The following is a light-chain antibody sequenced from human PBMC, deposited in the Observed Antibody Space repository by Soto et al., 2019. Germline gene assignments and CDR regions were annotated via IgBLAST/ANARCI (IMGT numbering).Light chain of an antibody. J-gene: IGLJ2*01. CDR3: QTWDTGIVV. CDR2: LNSDGSH. CDR1: SGHSSYA. Sequence: QPVLTQSPSASASLGASVKLTCTLSSGHSSYAIAWHQQQPEKGPRYLVRLNSDGSHSKGDGIPDRFSGSSSGAERYLTISSLRSEDEADYHCQTWDTGIVVFGGGTKLTVL. V-gene: IGLV4-69*01.